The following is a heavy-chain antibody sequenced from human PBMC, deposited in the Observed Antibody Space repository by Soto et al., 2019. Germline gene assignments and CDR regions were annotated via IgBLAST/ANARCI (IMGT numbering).Heavy chain of an antibody. Sequence: QVQLVESGGGVVQPGKSLRLSCAASGFRFSGTGMHWVRQAPGKGLGWLAVISYDGSNKFHADSVKGRFTISRDNSMNTLFLQLNSLRPEDTAVYYCARGAVAGIAYYLDYWGQGTLVTVSS. J-gene: IGHJ4*02. D-gene: IGHD2-15*01. CDR1: GFRFSGTG. V-gene: IGHV3-30*03. CDR3: ARGAVAGIAYYLDY. CDR2: ISYDGSNK.